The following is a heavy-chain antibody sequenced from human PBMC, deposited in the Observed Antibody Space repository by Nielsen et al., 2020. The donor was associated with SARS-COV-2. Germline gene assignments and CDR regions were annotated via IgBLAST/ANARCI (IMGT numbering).Heavy chain of an antibody. CDR3: ARVDVLMVYASWFDP. CDR1: GYTFTRYA. J-gene: IGHJ5*02. D-gene: IGHD2-8*01. CDR2: INAGNGNT. V-gene: IGHV1-3*01. Sequence: ASVQVSCKASGYTFTRYALHWVRQAPGHRLEWMGWINAGNGNTKYSQKFQGRVTITRDTSASTAYMELSSLRSEDTAVYYCARVDVLMVYASWFDPWGQGTLVTVSS.